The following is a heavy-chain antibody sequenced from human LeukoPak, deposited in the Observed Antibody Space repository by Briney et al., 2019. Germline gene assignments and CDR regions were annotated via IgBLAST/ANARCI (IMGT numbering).Heavy chain of an antibody. Sequence: SETLSLTCTVSGGSISSYYWSWIRQPPGKGLEWIGYIYYSGSTNYNPSLKSRVTISVDTSKNQFSLTLSSVTAADTAVYYCARVRYDFWSGVLDYWGQGTLVTVSS. V-gene: IGHV4-59*01. J-gene: IGHJ4*02. D-gene: IGHD3-3*01. CDR3: ARVRYDFWSGVLDY. CDR2: IYYSGST. CDR1: GGSISSYY.